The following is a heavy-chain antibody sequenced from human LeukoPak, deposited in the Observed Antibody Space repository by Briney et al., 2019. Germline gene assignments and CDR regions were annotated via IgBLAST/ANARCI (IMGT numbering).Heavy chain of an antibody. V-gene: IGHV4-4*07. CDR2: IYTSGST. J-gene: IGHJ5*02. CDR1: GGSISRYY. Sequence: SETLSLTCTVSGGSISRYYWSWLRQPAGKGLEWIGRIYTSGSTNYNPSLKSRVTMSVDTSKNQFTLKLSSVTAADTAVYYCAITYYDFWSGYYKLGNWFDPWGQGTLVTVSS. CDR3: AITYYDFWSGYYKLGNWFDP. D-gene: IGHD3-3*01.